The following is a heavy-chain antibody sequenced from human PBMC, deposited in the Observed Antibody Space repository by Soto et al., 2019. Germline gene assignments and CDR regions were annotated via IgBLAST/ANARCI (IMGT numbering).Heavy chain of an antibody. Sequence: GGSLRLSCVGSGFRIENHWMSWVRRAPGKGLEWVANIKPDGSEQYYADSVGGRFIISRDNTNNAIHLQMSSLRAEDSAVYYCTRTVVRYFDPWGQGTQVTVSS. CDR1: GFRIENHW. CDR2: IKPDGSEQ. J-gene: IGHJ5*02. D-gene: IGHD2-21*01. CDR3: TRTVVRYFDP. V-gene: IGHV3-7*01.